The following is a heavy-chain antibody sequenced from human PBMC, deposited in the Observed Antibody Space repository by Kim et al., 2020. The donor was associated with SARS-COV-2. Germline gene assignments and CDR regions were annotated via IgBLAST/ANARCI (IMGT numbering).Heavy chain of an antibody. Sequence: SETLSLTCTVSGGSISSYYWSWIRQPPGKGLEWIGYIYYSGSTNYNPSLKSRVTISVDTSKNQFSLKLSSVTAADTAVYYCARVECGGGSTSCYEYWGQGTLVTVSS. CDR2: IYYSGST. D-gene: IGHD2-2*01. V-gene: IGHV4-59*01. CDR1: GGSISSYY. CDR3: ARVECGGGSTSCYEY. J-gene: IGHJ4*02.